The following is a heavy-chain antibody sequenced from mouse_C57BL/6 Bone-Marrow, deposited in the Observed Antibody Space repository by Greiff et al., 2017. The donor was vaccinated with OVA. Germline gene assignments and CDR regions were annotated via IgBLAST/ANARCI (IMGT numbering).Heavy chain of an antibody. J-gene: IGHJ1*03. V-gene: IGHV1-82*01. Sequence: VQLVESGPELVKPGASVKISCKASGYAFSSSWMNWVKQRPGKGLEWIGRIYPGDGDTNYNGKFKGKATLTADKSSSTAYMQLSSLTSEDSAVYFCLGITTVVGYFDVWGTGTTVTVSS. CDR2: IYPGDGDT. CDR1: GYAFSSSW. CDR3: LGITTVVGYFDV. D-gene: IGHD1-1*01.